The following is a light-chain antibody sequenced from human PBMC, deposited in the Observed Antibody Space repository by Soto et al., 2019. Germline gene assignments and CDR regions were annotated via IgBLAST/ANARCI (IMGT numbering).Light chain of an antibody. CDR3: QQRNIWPPVT. CDR2: GAF. Sequence: EIVLTQSPGIFSLSPGERASLSCGASQSLSSNFLAWYQQKPGQAPRLLIYGAFNRATGIPARFSGSGSGTDFTLTISSLEPEDFAVYYCQQRNIWPPVTFGQGTRLEIK. CDR1: QSLSSN. V-gene: IGKV3-11*01. J-gene: IGKJ5*01.